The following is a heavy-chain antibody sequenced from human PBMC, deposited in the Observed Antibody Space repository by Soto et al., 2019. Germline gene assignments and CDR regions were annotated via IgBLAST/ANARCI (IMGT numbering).Heavy chain of an antibody. J-gene: IGHJ6*02. CDR1: GGTFSSYA. D-gene: IGHD6-6*01. CDR3: ARLLSSSSDYYYYGMDV. Sequence: QVQLVQSGAEVKKPGSSVKISCKASGGTFSSYAISWVRQAPGQGLEWMGGIIPIFGTANYAQKFQGRVTITADESTSTAYMELSSLRSEDTAVYYCARLLSSSSDYYYYGMDVWGQGTTVTVSS. V-gene: IGHV1-69*01. CDR2: IIPIFGTA.